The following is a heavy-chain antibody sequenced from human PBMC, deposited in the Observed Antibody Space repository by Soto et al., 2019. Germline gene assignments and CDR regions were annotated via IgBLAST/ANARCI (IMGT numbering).Heavy chain of an antibody. Sequence: SGTLSLTCTVSGGSISSGGYYWSWIRQHPGKGLEWIGYIYYSGSTYYNPSLKSRVTISVDTSKNQFSLKLSSVTAADTAVYYCAREIKHDYGDYLDNYFAYWGQGTLVPVSS. CDR2: IYYSGST. J-gene: IGHJ4*02. CDR3: AREIKHDYGDYLDNYFAY. CDR1: GGSISSGGYY. D-gene: IGHD4-17*01. V-gene: IGHV4-31*03.